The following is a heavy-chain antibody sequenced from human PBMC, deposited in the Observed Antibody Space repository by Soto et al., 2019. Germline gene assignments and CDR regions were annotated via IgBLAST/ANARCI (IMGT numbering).Heavy chain of an antibody. CDR3: ARGAADTAMVDS. CDR2: IFYSGST. D-gene: IGHD5-18*01. V-gene: IGHV4-59*01. Sequence: KTSETLSLTCTVSGGPIRSYYWTWIRQPPGKGLEWLGYIFYSGSTFYNPSLKSRVTISIHTSKSQFSLQLTSVTAADTAVYYCARGAADTAMVDSWGQGTLVTVSS. J-gene: IGHJ4*02. CDR1: GGPIRSYY.